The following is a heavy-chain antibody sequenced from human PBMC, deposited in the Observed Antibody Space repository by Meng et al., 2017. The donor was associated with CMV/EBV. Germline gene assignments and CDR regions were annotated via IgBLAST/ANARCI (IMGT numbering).Heavy chain of an antibody. Sequence: GESLKISCVASGFTFRSYSIHWVRQAPGKGPEWVAVISIDGRDEYYAESVKGRFTISRGNSKNTLDLQATSLRPEDTAVYYCARDGGYCTNGVCYPDYWGQGTLVTVSS. CDR3: ARDGGYCTNGVCYPDY. CDR2: ISIDGRDE. V-gene: IGHV3-30*04. D-gene: IGHD2-8*01. J-gene: IGHJ4*02. CDR1: GFTFRSYS.